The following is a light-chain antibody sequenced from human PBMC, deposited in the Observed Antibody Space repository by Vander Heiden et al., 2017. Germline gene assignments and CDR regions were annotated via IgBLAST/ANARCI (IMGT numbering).Light chain of an antibody. J-gene: IGLJ1*01. CDR2: KDS. CDR3: QSADSSGTYV. CDR1: ALPKQY. V-gene: IGLV3-25*03. Sequence: SYEPTQPPSVSVSTGQTARITCSGDALPKQYAYWYQQKPGQAPVLGIYKDSGRPSGIPERFAGSSSGTTVTLTISGVQAEDEADYYCQSADSSGTYVFGTGTKVTVL.